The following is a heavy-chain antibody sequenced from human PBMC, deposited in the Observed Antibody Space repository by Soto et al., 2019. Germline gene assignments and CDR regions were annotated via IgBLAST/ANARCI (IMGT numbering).Heavy chain of an antibody. CDR1: GFTFSSYA. V-gene: IGHV3-23*01. CDR2: ISGSGGST. Sequence: GGSLRLSCAASGFTFSSYAMSWVRQAPGKGLEWVSDISGSGGSTYYSDSVKGRFTIHRDNSKNTLYLPMNGLGAEDTAVYYCAKDNVDTALVTVDYYCGMDVWGQGTTVTVSS. D-gene: IGHD5-18*01. CDR3: AKDNVDTALVTVDYYCGMDV. J-gene: IGHJ6*02.